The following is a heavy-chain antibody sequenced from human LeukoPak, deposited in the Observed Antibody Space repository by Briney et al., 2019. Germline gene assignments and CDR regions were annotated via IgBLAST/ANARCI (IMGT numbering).Heavy chain of an antibody. J-gene: IGHJ4*02. D-gene: IGHD3-16*01. CDR3: ARGGYYFDC. Sequence: LSLTCTVSGGSISSSYYYWGWIRQAPGKGLECVSHISNSGNTIYYADSVKGRFTISRDNAKNSLYLQMSSLRAEDTAVYYCARGGYYFDCGGQGTLVTVSS. V-gene: IGHV3-11*01. CDR2: ISNSGNTI. CDR1: GGSISSSYYY.